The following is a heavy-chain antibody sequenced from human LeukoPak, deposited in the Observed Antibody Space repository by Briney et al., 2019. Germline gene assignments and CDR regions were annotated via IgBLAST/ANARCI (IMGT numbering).Heavy chain of an antibody. D-gene: IGHD5-18*01. CDR1: GFTFSSYG. CDR3: AIGIPHDY. V-gene: IGHV3-30*03. J-gene: IGHJ4*02. CDR2: ISYDGSNK. Sequence: GGSLRLSCAASGFTFSSYGMHWVRQAPGKGLEWVAVISYDGSNKYYADSVKGRFTISRDNSKNTLYLQMNSLRAEDTAVYYCAIGIPHDYWGQGTLVTVSS.